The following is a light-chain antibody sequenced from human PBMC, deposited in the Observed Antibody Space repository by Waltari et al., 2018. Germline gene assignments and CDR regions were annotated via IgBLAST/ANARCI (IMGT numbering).Light chain of an antibody. CDR1: RSVSFK. V-gene: IGKV3-15*01. CDR2: GAS. CDR3: QQYNNWPLT. Sequence: EILLTQSPATLSVSPGEGATLSCRASRSVSFKLAWYQQKSGQAPRLLIYGASTRATGVPARFSGGGSGTEFTLTITRLQSEDFSVYYCQQYNNWPLTFGGGTKVEIK. J-gene: IGKJ4*01.